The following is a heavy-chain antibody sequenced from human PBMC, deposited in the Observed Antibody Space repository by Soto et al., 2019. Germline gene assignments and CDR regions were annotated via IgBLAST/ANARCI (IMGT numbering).Heavy chain of an antibody. V-gene: IGHV3-33*01. Sequence: PGGSLRLSCAASGFIFSSYGMHWVRQAPGKGLEWVAGVWYDGSNKYYADSVKGRFTISRDNSKNTVSLEMNSLRAEDTAVYYCARQRGNSDFDYSGQGTLVTVSS. CDR1: GFIFSSYG. CDR2: VWYDGSNK. CDR3: ARQRGNSDFDY. J-gene: IGHJ4*02. D-gene: IGHD6-25*01.